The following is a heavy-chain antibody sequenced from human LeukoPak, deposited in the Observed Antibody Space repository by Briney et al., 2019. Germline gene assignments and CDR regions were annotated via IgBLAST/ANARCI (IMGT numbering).Heavy chain of an antibody. V-gene: IGHV3-7*01. CDR1: GFTFSSYW. CDR2: INRDGSAR. Sequence: GGSLRLSCAASGFTFSSYWMIWVRQAPGKGLEWVANINRDGSARYSVDSVKGRFTISRDNAKNSLYLQMNSLRAEDTAVYYCASKQGDYWGQGTLVTVSS. CDR3: ASKQGDY. J-gene: IGHJ4*02.